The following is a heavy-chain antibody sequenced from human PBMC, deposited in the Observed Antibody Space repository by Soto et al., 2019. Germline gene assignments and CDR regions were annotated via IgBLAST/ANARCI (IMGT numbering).Heavy chain of an antibody. J-gene: IGHJ6*02. Sequence: SETLSLTCTVSGGSISSYYWSWIRQPPGKGLEWIGYISYSGSTNYNPSLKSRVTISVDTSKNQFSLKLSSVTAADTAVYYCAGAGYNSGNYSDYAIDVWGQGTKVTVSS. D-gene: IGHD3-22*01. V-gene: IGHV4-59*01. CDR3: AGAGYNSGNYSDYAIDV. CDR1: GGSISSYY. CDR2: ISYSGST.